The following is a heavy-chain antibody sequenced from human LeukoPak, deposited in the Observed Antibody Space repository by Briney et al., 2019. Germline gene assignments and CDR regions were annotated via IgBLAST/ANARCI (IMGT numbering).Heavy chain of an antibody. J-gene: IGHJ4*02. D-gene: IGHD5-12*01. CDR3: AKNGWLRSSGLWGDY. Sequence: GGSLRLSCVASGFTFSSYAMTWFRQAPGKGLEWVSSFSGGDGSPYHADSVKGRFTISRDNSKSTLYLQVNSLRAEDTAIYYCAKNGWLRSSGLWGDYWGQGALVTVSS. CDR1: GFTFSSYA. CDR2: FSGGDGSP. V-gene: IGHV3-23*01.